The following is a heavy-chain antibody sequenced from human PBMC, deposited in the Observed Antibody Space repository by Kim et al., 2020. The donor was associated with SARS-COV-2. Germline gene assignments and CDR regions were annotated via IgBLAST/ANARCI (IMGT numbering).Heavy chain of an antibody. CDR3: ARDWGSRYSYYYYGKEV. Sequence: GGSLRLSCTASGFTFSSYTMNWVRQAPGKGLEWVSSITSSSSTIYYADSVKGRFTISRDNAKNSLYLQMNSLRDEDTAVYYCARDWGSRYSYYYYGKEVLVQGTTVTVSS. CDR1: GFTFSSYT. CDR2: ITSSSSTI. J-gene: IGHJ6*01. D-gene: IGHD3-16*01. V-gene: IGHV3-48*02.